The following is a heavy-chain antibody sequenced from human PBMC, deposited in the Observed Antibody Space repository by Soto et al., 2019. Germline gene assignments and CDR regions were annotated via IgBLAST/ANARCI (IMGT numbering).Heavy chain of an antibody. CDR3: ARHGRATYSTSPLSR. CDR2: ISYSGTT. J-gene: IGHJ4*02. CDR1: GGSISNYF. V-gene: IGHV4-59*08. Sequence: PSETLSLTYTVSGGSISNYFWTWIRQPPGKGLEWIGYISYSGTTNYNPSLTSRVTISVDTSKNQFSLNLSSVTAADTAVYYCARHGRATYSTSPLSRWGQGTLVTVSS. D-gene: IGHD6-13*01.